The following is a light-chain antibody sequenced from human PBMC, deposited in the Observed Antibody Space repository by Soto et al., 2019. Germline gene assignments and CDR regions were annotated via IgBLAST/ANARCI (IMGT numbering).Light chain of an antibody. V-gene: IGKV3-15*01. Sequence: EIVMTQSPATLSVSPGERATLSCRASQSVSSSLAWYQQNPGQAPRLLIYDAFTRATGIPARFSGSGSGTEFTLTISSLQSEDFAVYYCQQYNNWTLITFGQGTRLEIK. J-gene: IGKJ5*01. CDR2: DAF. CDR1: QSVSSS. CDR3: QQYNNWTLIT.